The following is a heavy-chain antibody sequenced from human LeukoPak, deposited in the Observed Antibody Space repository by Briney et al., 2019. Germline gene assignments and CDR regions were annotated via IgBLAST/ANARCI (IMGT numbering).Heavy chain of an antibody. J-gene: IGHJ3*02. CDR3: ARDPYYYDSSGPMRAFDI. V-gene: IGHV3-48*03. Sequence: PGGSLRLSCAASGFTFSSYEMNWVRQAPGKGLEWVSYISSSGSTIYYADSVKGRFTISRDNAKNSLYLQMNSLRAEDTAVYYCARDPYYYDSSGPMRAFDIWGQGTMVTVSS. D-gene: IGHD3-22*01. CDR1: GFTFSSYE. CDR2: ISSSGSTI.